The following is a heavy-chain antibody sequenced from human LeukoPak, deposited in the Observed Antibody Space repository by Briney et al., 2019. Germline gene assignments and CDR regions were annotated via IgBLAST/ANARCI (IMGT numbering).Heavy chain of an antibody. J-gene: IGHJ4*02. CDR1: GYSISSGYY. D-gene: IGHD3-10*01. Sequence: SETLSLTCTVSGYSISSGYYWGWIRQPPGKGLEWIGSIYHSGSTNYNPSLKSRVTISVDTSKNQFSLKLSSVTAADTAVYYCARGNYYGSGSYYHRFDYWGQGTLVTVSS. V-gene: IGHV4-38-2*02. CDR3: ARGNYYGSGSYYHRFDY. CDR2: IYHSGST.